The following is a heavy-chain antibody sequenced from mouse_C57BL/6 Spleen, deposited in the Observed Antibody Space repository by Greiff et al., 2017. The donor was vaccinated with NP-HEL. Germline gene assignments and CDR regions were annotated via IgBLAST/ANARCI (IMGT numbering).Heavy chain of an antibody. J-gene: IGHJ1*03. V-gene: IGHV1-53*01. CDR2: INPSNGGT. Sequence: QVQLKQPGTELVKPGASVKLSCKASGYTFTSYWMHWVKQRPGQGLEWIGNINPSNGGTNYNEKFKSKATLTVDKSSSTAYMQLSSLTSEDSAVYYCARGGRLRLSYWYFDVWGTGTTVTVSS. CDR3: ARGGRLRLSYWYFDV. D-gene: IGHD2-2*01. CDR1: GYTFTSYW.